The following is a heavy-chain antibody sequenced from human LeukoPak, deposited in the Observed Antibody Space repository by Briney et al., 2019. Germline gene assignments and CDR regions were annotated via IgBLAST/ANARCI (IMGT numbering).Heavy chain of an antibody. D-gene: IGHD3-22*01. CDR1: GFTFSSYA. CDR2: ISYDGSNK. Sequence: GSLRLSCAASGFTFSSYAMHWVRQAPGKGLEWVAVISYDGSNKYYADSVKGRFTISRDNSKNTLYLQMNSLRAEDTAVYYCARLDYYDSSNFDYWGQGTLVTVSS. V-gene: IGHV3-30-3*01. J-gene: IGHJ4*02. CDR3: ARLDYYDSSNFDY.